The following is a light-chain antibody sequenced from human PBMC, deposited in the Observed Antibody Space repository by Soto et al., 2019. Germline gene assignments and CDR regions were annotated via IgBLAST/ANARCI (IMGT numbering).Light chain of an antibody. CDR1: QSIRSS. CDR3: QQRSNWPQVT. CDR2: DAS. Sequence: EIVLTQSPGTLSLSPGERGTLSCRASQSIRSSLAWYQQKPGQAPRLLIYDASSRATGTPARFSGSGSGTDFTLTISSLEPGDFAVYYCQQRSNWPQVTFGQGTRLEIK. V-gene: IGKV3-11*01. J-gene: IGKJ5*01.